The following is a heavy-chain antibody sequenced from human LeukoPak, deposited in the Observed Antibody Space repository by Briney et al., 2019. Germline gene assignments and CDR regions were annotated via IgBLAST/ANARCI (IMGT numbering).Heavy chain of an antibody. V-gene: IGHV3-21*01. J-gene: IGHJ4*02. CDR3: ARVRSAVVVPAATDY. CDR2: ISSSSSYI. Sequence: GGSLRLSCAASGFTFSSYSMNWVRQAPGKGLEWVSSISSSSSYIYYADSVKGRFTTSRDNAKNSLYLQMNSLRAEDTAVYYCARVRSAVVVPAATDYWGQGTLVTVSS. CDR1: GFTFSSYS. D-gene: IGHD2-2*01.